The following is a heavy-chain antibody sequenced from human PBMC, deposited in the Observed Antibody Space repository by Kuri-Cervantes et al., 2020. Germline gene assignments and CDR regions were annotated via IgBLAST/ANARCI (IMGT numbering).Heavy chain of an antibody. CDR2: IYYSGGT. CDR3: ARVTPSTMVTLWSYYYYGMDV. CDR1: GGSFSGYY. D-gene: IGHD4-23*01. Sequence: SETLSLTCAVYGGSFSGYYWSWIRQPPGKGLEWIGYIYYSGGTNYNPSLKSRVTISVDTSKNQFSLKMNSVTAADTAVYYCARVTPSTMVTLWSYYYYGMDVWGQGTTVTVSS. J-gene: IGHJ6*02. V-gene: IGHV4-59*13.